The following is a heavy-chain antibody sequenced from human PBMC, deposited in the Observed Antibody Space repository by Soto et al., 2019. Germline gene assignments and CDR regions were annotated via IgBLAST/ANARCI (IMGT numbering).Heavy chain of an antibody. CDR1: GGSFSGYY. V-gene: IGHV4-34*01. CDR3: AGTTDILTGYYAPD. CDR2: INHSGST. D-gene: IGHD3-9*01. Sequence: SETLSLTCAVYGGSFSGYYGSWIRQPPGKGLEWIGEINHSGSTNYNPSLKSRVTISVDTSKNQFSLKLSSVTAADTAVYYCAGTTDILTGYYAPDWGQGTLVTSP. J-gene: IGHJ4*02.